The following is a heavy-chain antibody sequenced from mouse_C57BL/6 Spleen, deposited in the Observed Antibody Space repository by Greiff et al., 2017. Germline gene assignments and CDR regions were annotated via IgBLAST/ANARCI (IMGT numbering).Heavy chain of an antibody. J-gene: IGHJ2*01. V-gene: IGHV1-69*01. CDR1: GYTFTSYW. CDR2: IDPSDSYT. D-gene: IGHD2-14*01. CDR3: ARGGTGDFDY. Sequence: QVQLQQPGAELVMPGASVKLSCKASGYTFTSYWLHWVKQRPGQGLEWIGEIDPSDSYTNYNQKFKGKSTLTVDKSSSTAYMQLSSLTSGDSAVYYCARGGTGDFDYWGQGTTLTVSS.